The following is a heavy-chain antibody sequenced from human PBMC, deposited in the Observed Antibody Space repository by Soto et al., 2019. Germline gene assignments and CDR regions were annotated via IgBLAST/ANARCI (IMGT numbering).Heavy chain of an antibody. CDR3: ARDTRLVYYYDSSGYQGFDY. Sequence: GASVKVSCKGSGPAFPASGVQWVRQTRGQRLEWMGWILVGSGDTNYSEKFQDRVTFSRDRSTSTVYMEMSSLRSEDTAVYYCARDTRLVYYYDSSGYQGFDYWGQGTPVTVSS. J-gene: IGHJ4*02. D-gene: IGHD3-22*01. CDR1: GPAFPASG. CDR2: ILVGSGDT. V-gene: IGHV1-58*01.